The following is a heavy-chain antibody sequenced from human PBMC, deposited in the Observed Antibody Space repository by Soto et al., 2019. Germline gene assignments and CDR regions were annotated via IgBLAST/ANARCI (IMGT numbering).Heavy chain of an antibody. J-gene: IGHJ3*02. CDR2: ISAYNGNT. CDR3: ARSRITMVRGLRAFDI. V-gene: IGHV1-18*04. CDR1: GYTFTSYG. D-gene: IGHD3-10*01. Sequence: SVKVSCQASGYTFTSYGIRWVRQAPGQGLEWMGWISAYNGNTNYSQKLQGRVTMTTDTSTSTDYMELSSLRSDDTAVYYCARSRITMVRGLRAFDIWGQGTMVTVSS.